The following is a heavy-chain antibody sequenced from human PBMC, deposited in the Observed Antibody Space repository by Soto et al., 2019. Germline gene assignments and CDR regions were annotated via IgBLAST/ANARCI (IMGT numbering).Heavy chain of an antibody. J-gene: IGHJ4*02. CDR1: GGSISSGGYS. CDR3: ARFPVY. Sequence: TLPLTCAVSGGSISSGGYSWSWIRQPPGKGLEWIGYIYHSGSTYYNPSLKSRVTISVDRTKNQFSLKMSSVTAADTTMHYCARFPVYWGRGTLVTVSS. CDR2: IYHSGST. V-gene: IGHV4-30-2*01.